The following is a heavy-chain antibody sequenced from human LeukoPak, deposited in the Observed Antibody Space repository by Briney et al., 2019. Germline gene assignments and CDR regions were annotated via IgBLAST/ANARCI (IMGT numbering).Heavy chain of an antibody. V-gene: IGHV5-51*01. CDR1: GYTFTNYW. CDR2: IYPNDSDT. CDR3: ARRGYYYDSSGYYYFDY. D-gene: IGHD3-22*01. Sequence: GESLKISCKGSGYTFTNYWIGWVRQMPGKGLEWMGVIYPNDSDTRYSPSFQGQVTISADKSISTAYLQWSSQKASDTAMYYCARRGYYYDSSGYYYFDYWGQGTLVTVSS. J-gene: IGHJ4*02.